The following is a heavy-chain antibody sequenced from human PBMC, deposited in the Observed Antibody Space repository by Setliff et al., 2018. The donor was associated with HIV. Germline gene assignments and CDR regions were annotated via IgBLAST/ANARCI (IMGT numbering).Heavy chain of an antibody. CDR2: IVVGSGNT. D-gene: IGHD1-7*01. Sequence: ASVKVSCKASGYNFDSFAVIWVRQAPGQGLEWIGWIVVGSGNTNYAQKFQERVTITRDMSTSRAYMELSGLRTEDTAVYYCAADPQTGTTSYDAFDIWGQGTVVTVSS. CDR3: AADPQTGTTSYDAFDI. CDR1: GYNFDSFA. J-gene: IGHJ3*02. V-gene: IGHV1-58*01.